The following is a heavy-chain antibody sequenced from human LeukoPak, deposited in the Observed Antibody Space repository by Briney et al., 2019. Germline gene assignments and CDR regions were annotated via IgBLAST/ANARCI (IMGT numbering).Heavy chain of an antibody. CDR3: ARREVGGDSSSSFEYYYYMDV. CDR2: IYPDDSDT. Sequence: GESLKISCKASGYTFTNYWIGWVRQMPGKGLEWMGIIYPDDSDTKYSPSFQGQVTISVDESISTAYLQWSSLKASDTAIYYCARREVGGDSSSSFEYYYYMDVWGKGTAVTVSS. D-gene: IGHD3-3*01. CDR1: GYTFTNYW. J-gene: IGHJ6*03. V-gene: IGHV5-51*01.